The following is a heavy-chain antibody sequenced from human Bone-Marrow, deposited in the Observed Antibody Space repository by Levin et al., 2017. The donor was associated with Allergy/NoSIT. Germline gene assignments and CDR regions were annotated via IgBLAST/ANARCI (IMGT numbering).Heavy chain of an antibody. D-gene: IGHD2-2*01. V-gene: IGHV3-30*18. CDR3: AKGKGSTSPLDV. J-gene: IGHJ6*02. CDR2: ISYDGRVK. Sequence: GESLKISCAASGFTFRDHGMHWVRQAPGKGLEWVAVISYDGRVKYYVDSVKGRFSVSRDNSKNTLDLQMNRLRTEDAGIYYCAKGKGSTSPLDVWGQGTAVIVTS. CDR1: GFTFRDHG.